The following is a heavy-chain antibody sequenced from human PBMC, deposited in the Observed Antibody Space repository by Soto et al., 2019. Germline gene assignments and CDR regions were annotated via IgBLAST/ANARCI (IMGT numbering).Heavy chain of an antibody. CDR3: ARYFRGSGRYFFDY. J-gene: IGHJ4*02. CDR1: GFSLSNNG. CDR2: INQDGGGT. Sequence: GGSLRLSCAASGFSLSNNGMHWVRQAPGKGLEWVANINQDGGGTYYVDSVEGRFTISRDNAKDSLYLQMNSLRGEDTAVYYCARYFRGSGRYFFDYWGQGTLVTVSS. D-gene: IGHD6-19*01. V-gene: IGHV3-7*03.